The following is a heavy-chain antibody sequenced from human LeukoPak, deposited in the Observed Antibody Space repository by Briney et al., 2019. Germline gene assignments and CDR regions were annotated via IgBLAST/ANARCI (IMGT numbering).Heavy chain of an antibody. CDR2: ISGSGGST. CDR3: AKDPADIVVVVADDAFDI. D-gene: IGHD2-15*01. J-gene: IGHJ3*02. Sequence: GGSLRLSCAASGFTFSSYAMSWVRQAPGKGLEWVSAISGSGGSTYYADSVKGRFAISRDNSKNTLYLQMNSLRAEDTAVYYCAKDPADIVVVVADDAFDIWGQGTMVTVSS. V-gene: IGHV3-23*01. CDR1: GFTFSSYA.